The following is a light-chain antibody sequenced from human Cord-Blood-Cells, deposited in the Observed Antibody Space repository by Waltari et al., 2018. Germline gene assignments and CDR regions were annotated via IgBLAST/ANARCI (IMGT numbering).Light chain of an antibody. CDR2: DVS. V-gene: IGLV2-8*01. CDR1: SSDVGGSNY. Sequence: SAVTQPRSASGSPGQSVTNSCTGTSSDVGGSNYVSWYQQHPGKAPKLRIYDVSNRPSGLPDRFSGSKSGNTASLTVSWLQAEDEADYYCSSYAGSNNLVFGRGTKLTVL. CDR3: SSYAGSNNLV. J-gene: IGLJ2*01.